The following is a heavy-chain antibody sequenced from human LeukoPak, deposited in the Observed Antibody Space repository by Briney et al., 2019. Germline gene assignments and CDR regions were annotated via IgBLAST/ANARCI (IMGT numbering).Heavy chain of an antibody. CDR2: IIPILGIA. V-gene: IGHV1-69*02. CDR3: ARSGGVGGSGSYYKRSFDY. Sequence: SVKVSCKASGYTFTGYYMHWVRQAPGQGLEWMGRIIPILGIANYAQKFQGRVTITADKSTSTAYMELSSLRSEDTAVYYCARSGGVGGSGSYYKRSFDYWGQGTLVTVSS. J-gene: IGHJ4*02. CDR1: GYTFTGYY. D-gene: IGHD3-10*01.